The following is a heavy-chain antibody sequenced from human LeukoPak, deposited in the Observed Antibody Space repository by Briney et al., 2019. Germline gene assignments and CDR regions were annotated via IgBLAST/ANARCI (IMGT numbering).Heavy chain of an antibody. CDR1: GYTFTSYD. D-gene: IGHD2-2*01. Sequence: ASVKVSCKASGYTFTSYDINWVRQATGQGLEWLGWMNPNSGNTGYAQKFQGRVTMTRNTTISTAYMELSSLRSEDTAVYYCARDSTKAGSSASCYYYWGQGTLVTVSS. CDR3: ARDSTKAGSSASCYYY. J-gene: IGHJ4*02. CDR2: MNPNSGNT. V-gene: IGHV1-8*01.